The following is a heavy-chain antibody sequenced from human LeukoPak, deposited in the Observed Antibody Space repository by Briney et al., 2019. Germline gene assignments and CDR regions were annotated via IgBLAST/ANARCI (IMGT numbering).Heavy chain of an antibody. V-gene: IGHV3-53*01. D-gene: IGHD3-22*01. CDR3: ARGDSSGYSKVFDY. Sequence: QPGGSLRLSCAASGFTVSSNYMTWVRQAPGKGLEWVSVIYSGGSTNYADSIKGRFTISRDNSKNTLFLQMNSLRAEDTAVYYCARGDSSGYSKVFDYWGQGTLVTVSS. CDR2: IYSGGST. J-gene: IGHJ4*02. CDR1: GFTVSSNY.